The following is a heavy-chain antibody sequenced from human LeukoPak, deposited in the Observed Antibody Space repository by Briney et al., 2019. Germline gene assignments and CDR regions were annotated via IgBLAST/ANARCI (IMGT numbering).Heavy chain of an antibody. CDR3: ARDRPTYYYDSSGYDAFDI. Sequence: SETLSLTCTVSGGSISSYYWSWIRQPPGKGLEWIGYIYYSGSTNYNPSLKSRVTISVDTSKNQFSLKLSSVTAADTAVYYCARDRPTYYYDSSGYDAFDIWAKGQWSPSLQ. D-gene: IGHD3-22*01. V-gene: IGHV4-59*01. J-gene: IGHJ3*02. CDR2: IYYSGST. CDR1: GGSISSYY.